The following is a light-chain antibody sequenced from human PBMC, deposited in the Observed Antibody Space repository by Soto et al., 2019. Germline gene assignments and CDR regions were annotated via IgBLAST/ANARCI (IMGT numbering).Light chain of an antibody. CDR1: QSISRW. Sequence: DIQMTQSPSTLSASVGDRVTITCRASQSISRWLAWYQQKPGEAPNLLIYKASTLVTGVPSRFRGSGSGTEFTLTIGCLQPDDFATYYCQQYNTYSSITFGQGTRLEIK. V-gene: IGKV1-5*03. J-gene: IGKJ5*01. CDR3: QQYNTYSSIT. CDR2: KAS.